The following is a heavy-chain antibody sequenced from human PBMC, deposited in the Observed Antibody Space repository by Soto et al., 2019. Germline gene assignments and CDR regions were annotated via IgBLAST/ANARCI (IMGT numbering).Heavy chain of an antibody. CDR2: IDPSDSYT. Sequence: GESLKISCKGSGYSFTSYWISWVRQMPGKGLEWMGRIDPSDSYTNYSPSFQGHVTISADKSISTAYLQWSSLKASDTAMYYCARRWLFPAAGHYYYCMDVCGQATTVT. CDR1: GYSFTSYW. J-gene: IGHJ6*02. D-gene: IGHD2-2*01. CDR3: ARRWLFPAAGHYYYCMDV. V-gene: IGHV5-10-1*01.